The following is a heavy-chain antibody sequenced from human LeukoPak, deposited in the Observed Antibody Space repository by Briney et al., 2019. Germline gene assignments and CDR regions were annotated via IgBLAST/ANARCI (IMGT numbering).Heavy chain of an antibody. J-gene: IGHJ4*02. CDR3: ALLAVVSDFDY. V-gene: IGHV3-48*03. CDR1: GFPFSVYE. CDR2: IGSSGSTI. Sequence: GGSLRLSCAVSGFPFSVYEMNWVRQAPGKGLEWVSNIGSSGSTIYYADSVKGRFSISRDNAKSSLYLQMNSLRVEDTAVYYCALLAVVSDFDYWGQGALVTVSS. D-gene: IGHD3-22*01.